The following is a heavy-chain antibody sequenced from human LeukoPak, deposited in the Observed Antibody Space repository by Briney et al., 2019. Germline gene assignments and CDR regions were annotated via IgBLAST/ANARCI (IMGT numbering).Heavy chain of an antibody. CDR2: ISSSSSTI. CDR1: GFTFSSYS. D-gene: IGHD6-13*01. CDR3: ARDSYSSSFGY. Sequence: GGSLRLPCAASGFTFSSYSMNWVRQAPGKGLEWVSYISSSSSTIYYADSVKGRFTISRDNAKNSLYLQMNSLRAEDTAVYYCARDSYSSSFGYWGQGTLVTVSS. J-gene: IGHJ4*02. V-gene: IGHV3-48*01.